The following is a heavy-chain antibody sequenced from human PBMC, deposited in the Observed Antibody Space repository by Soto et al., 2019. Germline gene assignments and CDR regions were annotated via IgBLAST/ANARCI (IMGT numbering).Heavy chain of an antibody. V-gene: IGHV3-21*01. CDR3: ARDLNGDYPDGY. J-gene: IGHJ4*02. D-gene: IGHD4-17*01. CDR1: GFTFSSYS. CDR2: ISSSSSYI. Sequence: EVQLVESGGGLVKPGGSLRLSCAASGFTFSSYSMNWVRQAPGKGLEWVSSISSSSSYIYYADSVKGRFTISRDNAKNSLYLQMNSLRAEDTAVYYCARDLNGDYPDGYWGQGTLVTVSS.